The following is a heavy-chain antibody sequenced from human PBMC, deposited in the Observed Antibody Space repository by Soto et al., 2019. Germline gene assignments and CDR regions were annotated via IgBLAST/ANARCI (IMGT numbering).Heavy chain of an antibody. CDR2: ISTYNGNT. CDR3: ARDPYHVLMVNAPNLYGMDV. D-gene: IGHD2-8*01. CDR1: GYTFTTYD. J-gene: IGHJ6*02. V-gene: IGHV1-18*01. Sequence: QVQLVQSGAEVKKPGASVKVSCKASGYTFTTYDISWVRQAPGQGLEWMGRISTYNGNTNYPQSLQGRLTMTTDTSTTTAYRERRSLRSDDTAVYYCARDPYHVLMVNAPNLYGMDVWVQGTTVTVSS.